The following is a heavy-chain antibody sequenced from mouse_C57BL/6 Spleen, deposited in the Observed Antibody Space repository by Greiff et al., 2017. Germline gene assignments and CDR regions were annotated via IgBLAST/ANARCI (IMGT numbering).Heavy chain of an antibody. D-gene: IGHD2-4*01. J-gene: IGHJ3*01. CDR1: GYTFTSYW. Sequence: VQRQEFGAELVKPGASVRLSCKASGYTFTSYWMHWVKQRPGRGLEWIGRIDPNSGGIKYNEKFKSKATLTVDKPSSTAYMQLSSLTSEDSAVYYCARYDYDEVWFAYWGQGTLVTVSA. V-gene: IGHV1-72*01. CDR3: ARYDYDEVWFAY. CDR2: IDPNSGGI.